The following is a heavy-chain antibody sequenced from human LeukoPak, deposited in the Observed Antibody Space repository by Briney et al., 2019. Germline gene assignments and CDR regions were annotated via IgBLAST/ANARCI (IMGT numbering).Heavy chain of an antibody. Sequence: PGGSLRLSCAASGFTFSSYAVHWVRQAPGKGLEWVAVISYDGSNKYYADSVKGRFTISRDNSKNTLYLQMNSLRAEDTAVYYCASFSSGPTPFDYWGQGTLVTVSS. CDR1: GFTFSSYA. D-gene: IGHD2-15*01. J-gene: IGHJ4*02. CDR2: ISYDGSNK. CDR3: ASFSSGPTPFDY. V-gene: IGHV3-30*04.